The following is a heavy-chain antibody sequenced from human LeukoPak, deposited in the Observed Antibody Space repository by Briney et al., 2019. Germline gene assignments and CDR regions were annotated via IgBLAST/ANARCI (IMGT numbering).Heavy chain of an antibody. CDR1: GFTFDDYA. CDR2: ISGDGGST. J-gene: IGHJ4*02. D-gene: IGHD3-10*01. V-gene: IGHV3-43*02. Sequence: QPGGSLGLSCAASGFTFDDYAMHWVRQARGKGLEWVSLISGDGGSTYYADSVKGRFTISRDNSKNSLYLQMNSLRTEDTALYYCAKDLGSGSHPSFDYWGQGTLVTVSS. CDR3: AKDLGSGSHPSFDY.